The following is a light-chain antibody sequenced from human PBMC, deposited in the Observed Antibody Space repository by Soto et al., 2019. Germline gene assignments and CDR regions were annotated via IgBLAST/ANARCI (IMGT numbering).Light chain of an antibody. V-gene: IGLV1-40*01. CDR2: GNS. CDR1: SSNIGAGYD. CDR3: KSYVRSLSGYV. Sequence: QSVLTQPPSVSGAPGQRVTISCTGSSSNIGAGYDVHWYQQLPGTAPKLLIYGNSNRPSGVPDRFSGSKSGTSASLAITGIQAEDEADYYCKSYVRSLSGYVFGTGTKVTVL. J-gene: IGLJ1*01.